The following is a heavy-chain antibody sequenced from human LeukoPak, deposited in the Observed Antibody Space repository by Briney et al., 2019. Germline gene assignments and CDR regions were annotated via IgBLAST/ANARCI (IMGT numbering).Heavy chain of an antibody. J-gene: IGHJ3*02. CDR1: GFTVSSNY. CDR3: ARDINGVGAFDI. CDR2: IYSGGST. Sequence: GGSLRLSCAASGFTVSSNYMNWVRQAPGKGLEWVSVIYSGGSTYYADSVKGRFTISRDNSKNALYLQVNSLRADDTAVYYCARDINGVGAFDIWGRGTMVTVSS. D-gene: IGHD1-20*01. V-gene: IGHV3-66*01.